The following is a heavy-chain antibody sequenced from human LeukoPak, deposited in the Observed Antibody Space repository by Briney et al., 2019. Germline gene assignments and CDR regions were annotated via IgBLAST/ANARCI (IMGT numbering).Heavy chain of an antibody. CDR2: SWNT. Sequence: SWNTNYNPSLKSRVTISVDTSKNQFSLKLRSVTAADTVVYYCARADGSTSWFDYWGQGALVIVSS. D-gene: IGHD2-2*01. V-gene: IGHV4-59*01. CDR3: ARADGSTSWFDY. J-gene: IGHJ4*02.